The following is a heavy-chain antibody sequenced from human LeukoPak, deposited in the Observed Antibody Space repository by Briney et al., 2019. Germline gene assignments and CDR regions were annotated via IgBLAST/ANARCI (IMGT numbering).Heavy chain of an antibody. CDR1: GGSFSGYY. CDR3: ARMYSGSYPSRY. CDR2: INHSGST. V-gene: IGHV4-34*01. Sequence: SETLSLTCAVYGGSFSGYYWSWIRQPPGKGLEWIGEINHSGSTNYNPSLKSRVTISVDTSKNQFSLKLSSVTAADTAVYYCARMYSGSYPSRYWGQGTLVTVSS. D-gene: IGHD1-26*01. J-gene: IGHJ4*02.